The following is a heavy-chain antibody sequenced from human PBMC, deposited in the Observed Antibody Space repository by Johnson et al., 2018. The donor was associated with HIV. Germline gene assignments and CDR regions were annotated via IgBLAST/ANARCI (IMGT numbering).Heavy chain of an antibody. D-gene: IGHD3-10*01. J-gene: IGHJ3*02. Sequence: EVQLVESGGGLVKPGGSLRLSCAASGFTFDDYAMHWVRQAPGKGLEWVSGINWNGGSTGYADSVKGRFTISRDNARNSLYLQMSGLRAEDTALYYCARDSVGSPSAFDIWGQGTMVTVSS. CDR3: ARDSVGSPSAFDI. V-gene: IGHV3-20*04. CDR1: GFTFDDYA. CDR2: INWNGGST.